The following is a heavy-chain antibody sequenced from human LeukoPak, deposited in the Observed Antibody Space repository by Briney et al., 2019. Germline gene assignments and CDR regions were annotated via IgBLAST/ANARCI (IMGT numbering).Heavy chain of an antibody. CDR2: ISGSGGST. Sequence: GGSLRLSCAASGFTFSGYAMSWVRQAPGKGQEWVSAISGSGGSTYYADSVKGRFTISRDNSKNTLYLQMNSLRAEDTAVYYCAKDEEDIVVVVAAYWGQGTLVTVSS. CDR1: GFTFSGYA. D-gene: IGHD2-15*01. J-gene: IGHJ4*02. V-gene: IGHV3-23*01. CDR3: AKDEEDIVVVVAAY.